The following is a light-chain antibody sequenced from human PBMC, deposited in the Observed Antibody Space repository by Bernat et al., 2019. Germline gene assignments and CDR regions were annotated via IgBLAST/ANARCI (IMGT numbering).Light chain of an antibody. J-gene: IGLJ1*01. CDR1: SSDFGSDTV. CDR2: EGR. CDR3: CSYADGAASLYV. V-gene: IGLV2-23*01. Sequence: QSALTQPASVSGSPGQSITSSCTGTSSDFGSDTVVSWYQQLPGEVPKLMIYEGRKRPSGVSNSFYGTQSGKTASLKSSGLQAEDEADYYCCSYADGAASLYVFGTGTKVTVL.